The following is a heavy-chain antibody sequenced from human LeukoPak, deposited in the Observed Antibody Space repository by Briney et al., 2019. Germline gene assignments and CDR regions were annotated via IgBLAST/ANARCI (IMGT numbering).Heavy chain of an antibody. Sequence: SETLSLTCAVYGGSFSAYYWSWIRQPPGKGLEWIGEINHSGSTNYNPSLKSRVTIPVDTSKNQFSLKLSSVTAADTAVYYCARVGSSGWHPGFDYWGQGTLVTVSS. CDR1: GGSFSAYY. J-gene: IGHJ4*02. D-gene: IGHD6-19*01. CDR3: ARVGSSGWHPGFDY. V-gene: IGHV4-34*01. CDR2: INHSGST.